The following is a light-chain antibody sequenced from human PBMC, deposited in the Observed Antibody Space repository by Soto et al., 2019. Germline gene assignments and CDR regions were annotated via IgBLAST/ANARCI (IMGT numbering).Light chain of an antibody. Sequence: QSVLTQPPSASGTPGQRVTISCSGGSSNIGTNPVAWYQQLPGMAPKLLIYDNKKRPSGVPDRFSGSRSGTSASLAISGLQSEDQADYYCQSYDSSLSGSVFGTGTKLTVL. CDR3: QSYDSSLSGSV. CDR1: SSNIGTNP. V-gene: IGLV1-44*01. CDR2: DNK. J-gene: IGLJ1*01.